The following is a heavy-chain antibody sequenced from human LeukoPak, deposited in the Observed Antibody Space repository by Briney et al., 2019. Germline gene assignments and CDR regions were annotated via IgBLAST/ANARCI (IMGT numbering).Heavy chain of an antibody. J-gene: IGHJ5*02. CDR3: TTIYAFYGHINH. CDR1: GFTFSNAW. V-gene: IGHV3-15*01. D-gene: IGHD2/OR15-2a*01. CDR2: IKSKTDGGTT. Sequence: PGGSLRLSCAASGFTFSNAWMSWVRQAPGKGLEWVGRIKSKTDGGTTDYAAPVKGRFTISRDDSKNTLYLQMNSLKTEDTAVYYCTTIYAFYGHINHWGQGTLVTVSS.